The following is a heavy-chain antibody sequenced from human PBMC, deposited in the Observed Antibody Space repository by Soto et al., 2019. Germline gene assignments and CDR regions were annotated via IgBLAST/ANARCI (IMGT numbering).Heavy chain of an antibody. CDR3: ARDWGRYCSGGSCSATDAFDI. J-gene: IGHJ3*02. Sequence: SETLSLTCTVSGGSISSGGYYWSRIRQHPGKGLEWIGYIYYSGSTYYNPSLKSRVTISVDTSKNQFSLKLSSVTAADTAVYYCARDWGRYCSGGSCSATDAFDIWGQGTMVTV. CDR1: GGSISSGGYY. D-gene: IGHD2-15*01. V-gene: IGHV4-31*03. CDR2: IYYSGST.